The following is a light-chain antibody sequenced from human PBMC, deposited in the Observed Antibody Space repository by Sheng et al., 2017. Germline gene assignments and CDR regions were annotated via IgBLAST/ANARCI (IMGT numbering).Light chain of an antibody. CDR3: CSYAGGSSYV. CDR2: DLT. V-gene: IGLV2-14*03. J-gene: IGLJ1*01. CDR1: DKDIGAFNY. Sequence: QSALTQPASVSGSPGQSTTISCTGTDKDIGAFNYISWYQQHPGKAPKLIIFDLTNRPSGVSNRFSASKSGNTASLTISGLQADDEADYYCCSYAGGSSYVFGTATKVTVL.